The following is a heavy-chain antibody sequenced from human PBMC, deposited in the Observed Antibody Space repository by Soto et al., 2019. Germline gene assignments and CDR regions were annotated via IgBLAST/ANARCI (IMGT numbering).Heavy chain of an antibody. CDR2: SSAHNGKT. CDR1: GYTFTRYG. J-gene: IGHJ4*02. D-gene: IGHD3-22*01. Sequence: ASVKVSCKASGYTFTRYGFAWVRQAPGQGLEWMGWSSAHNGKTNYAQKFQGRVTMTTDTSTSTAYMELRSLRSDDTAIYYCATEPISYYDGSGYYPLGYWGQGTLVTVSS. V-gene: IGHV1-18*04. CDR3: ATEPISYYDGSGYYPLGY.